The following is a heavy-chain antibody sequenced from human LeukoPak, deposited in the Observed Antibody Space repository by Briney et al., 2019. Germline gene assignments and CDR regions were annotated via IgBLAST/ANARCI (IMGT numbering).Heavy chain of an antibody. CDR2: INHSGST. CDR1: GGSFSGYY. J-gene: IGHJ5*02. CDR3: ARGKYGDFWSGYYTGIERYNWFDP. D-gene: IGHD3-3*01. V-gene: IGHV4-34*01. Sequence: PSETLSLTCAVYGGSFSGYYWSWIRQPPGKGPEWIGEINHSGSTNYNPSLKSRVTISVDTSKNQFSLKLSSVTAADTAAYYCARGKYGDFWSGYYTGIERYNWFDPWGQGTLVTVSS.